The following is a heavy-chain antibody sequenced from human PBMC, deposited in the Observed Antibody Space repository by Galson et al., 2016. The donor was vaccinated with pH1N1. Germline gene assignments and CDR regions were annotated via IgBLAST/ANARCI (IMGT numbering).Heavy chain of an antibody. CDR3: EGGRAADY. Sequence: SLRLSCAASGFTFSSHWMTWVRQAPGKGLEWVANIGRTGIEKYYGDCVKGRFTISRDNSKNSLYLQMNSLRAEDTAVYYCEGGRAADYWGQGTLVTVSS. V-gene: IGHV3-7*01. CDR1: GFTFSSHW. CDR2: IGRTGIEK. D-gene: IGHD3-16*01. J-gene: IGHJ4*02.